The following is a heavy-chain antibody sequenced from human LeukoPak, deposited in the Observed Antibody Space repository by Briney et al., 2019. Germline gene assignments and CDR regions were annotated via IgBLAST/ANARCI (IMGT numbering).Heavy chain of an antibody. CDR3: AKALTDHDY. D-gene: IGHD2-21*02. CDR2: ISGSAATI. Sequence: PGGSLRLSCAASGFTFSNYGMTWVRQAPGKGLEWVSSISGSAATISYADSVKGRFTISRDNSKNTLSLQMNSLRAEDTAIYYCAKALTDHDYWGQGTLVTVSS. CDR1: GFTFSNYG. J-gene: IGHJ4*02. V-gene: IGHV3-23*01.